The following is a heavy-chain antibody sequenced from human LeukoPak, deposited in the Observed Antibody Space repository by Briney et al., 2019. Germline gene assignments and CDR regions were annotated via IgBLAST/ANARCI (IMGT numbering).Heavy chain of an antibody. CDR2: MNEYGTEK. D-gene: IGHD2-2*01. V-gene: IGHV3-7*01. CDR3: ARVLYGSRVNVTDY. J-gene: IGHJ4*02. Sequence: PGGSLRLSCAASGFTFSNYWMNWVRQAPGKGLEWVANMNEYGTEKYYVGSVRGRFTISRDNAENSLFLHMNSLRVEDTAVYRCARVLYGSRVNVTDYWGPGTLVTVSS. CDR1: GFTFSNYW.